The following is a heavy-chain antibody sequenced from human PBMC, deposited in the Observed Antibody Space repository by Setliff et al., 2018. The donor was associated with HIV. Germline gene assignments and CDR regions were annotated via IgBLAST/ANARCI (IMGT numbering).Heavy chain of an antibody. CDR3: GGEPRQLAY. V-gene: IGHV3-7*01. CDR1: GFTFSDAW. CDR2: INEDGGSK. Sequence: GALRLSCAGSGFTFSDAWITWVRQAPGKGLEWVASINEDGGSKYYADSVKGRFTMSRDNAKSSLYLQMNSLIAEDTAVYFCGGEPRQLAYWGQGTLVTVSS. J-gene: IGHJ4*02. D-gene: IGHD6-13*01.